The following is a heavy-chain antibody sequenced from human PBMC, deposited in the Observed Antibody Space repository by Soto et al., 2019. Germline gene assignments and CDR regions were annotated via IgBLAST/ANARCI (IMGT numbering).Heavy chain of an antibody. CDR2: ISFDGNIK. J-gene: IGHJ4*02. CDR1: GFTFSTYG. CDR3: AKVSEGSMITFGGVIDY. Sequence: QVQLVESGGGVVQPGRSLRLSCAASGFTFSTYGMHWVRQAPAKGLEWVPGISFDGNIKYIEDSVKGRFTITRDNSKNMLYMQMYSLRAEDTAVYYCAKVSEGSMITFGGVIDYWGQGNLVKVSS. D-gene: IGHD3-16*02. V-gene: IGHV3-30*18.